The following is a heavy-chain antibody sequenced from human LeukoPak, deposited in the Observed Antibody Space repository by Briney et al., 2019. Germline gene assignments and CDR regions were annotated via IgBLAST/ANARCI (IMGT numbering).Heavy chain of an antibody. V-gene: IGHV4-59*12. J-gene: IGHJ6*03. Sequence: SETLSLTCTVSGGSFSSDYWSWIRQSPGKELEWFGYIYYNGKTNNNPSLMRRATISIYTSKNQFSLRLTSVTAADTAVYYCARTSHYFASGTGKSIYMDVWGKGTTVTVSS. D-gene: IGHD3-10*01. CDR1: GGSFSSDY. CDR3: ARTSHYFASGTGKSIYMDV. CDR2: IYYNGKT.